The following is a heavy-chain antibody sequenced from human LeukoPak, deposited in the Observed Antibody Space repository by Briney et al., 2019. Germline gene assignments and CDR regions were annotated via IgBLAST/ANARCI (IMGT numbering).Heavy chain of an antibody. Sequence: GASVKVSCKVSGYTLTELSMHWVRQAPGKGLEWMGGFDPEDGETIYAQKFQGRVTMTEDTSTDTAYMELRSLRSDDTAVYYCARLADYYDSSGYSDYWGQGTLVTVSS. J-gene: IGHJ4*02. V-gene: IGHV1-24*01. CDR1: GYTLTELS. CDR3: ARLADYYDSSGYSDY. CDR2: FDPEDGET. D-gene: IGHD3-22*01.